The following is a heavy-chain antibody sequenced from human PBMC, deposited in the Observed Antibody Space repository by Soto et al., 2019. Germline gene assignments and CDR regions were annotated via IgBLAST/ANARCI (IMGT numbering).Heavy chain of an antibody. D-gene: IGHD6-13*01. Sequence: GASVKVSCKASGGTFSSYAISWVRQAPGQGLEWMGGIIPIFGTANYAQKFQGRVTITADKSTSTAYMELSSLRSEDTAVYYCARDFGMYSSSWYYFDYWGQGTLVTVSS. V-gene: IGHV1-69*06. J-gene: IGHJ4*02. CDR1: GGTFSSYA. CDR3: ARDFGMYSSSWYYFDY. CDR2: IIPIFGTA.